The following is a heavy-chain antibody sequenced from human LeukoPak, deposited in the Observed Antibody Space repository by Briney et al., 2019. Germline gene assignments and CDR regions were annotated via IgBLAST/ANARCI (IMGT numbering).Heavy chain of an antibody. Sequence: VASVKVSCKASGYTFTSYGISWVRQAPGQGLEWMGGIIPIFGTANYAQKFQGRVTITADESTSTAYMELSSLRSEDTAVYYCARRYDSSGYYPLDYWGQGTLVTVSS. CDR1: GYTFTSYG. J-gene: IGHJ4*02. CDR2: IIPIFGTA. CDR3: ARRYDSSGYYPLDY. D-gene: IGHD3-22*01. V-gene: IGHV1-69*13.